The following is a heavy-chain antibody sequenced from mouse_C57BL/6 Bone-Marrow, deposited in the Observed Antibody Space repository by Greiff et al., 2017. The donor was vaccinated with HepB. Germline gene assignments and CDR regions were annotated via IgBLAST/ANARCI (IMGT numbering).Heavy chain of an antibody. CDR2: ISGGGGNT. CDR1: GFTFSSYT. D-gene: IGHD1-1*01. J-gene: IGHJ3*01. V-gene: IGHV5-9*01. Sequence: EVQVVESGGGLVKPGGSLKLSCAASGFTFSSYTMSWVRQTPEKRLEWVATISGGGGNTYYPDSVKGRFPISRDNAKNTLYLQMSSLRSEDTALYYCARHYGSSLFAYWGQGTLVTVSA. CDR3: ARHYGSSLFAY.